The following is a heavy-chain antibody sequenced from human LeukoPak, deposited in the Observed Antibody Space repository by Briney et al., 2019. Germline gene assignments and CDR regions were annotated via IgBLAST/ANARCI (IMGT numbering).Heavy chain of an antibody. CDR1: GFTFDDYA. J-gene: IGHJ4*02. V-gene: IGHV3-9*01. CDR3: VKDMYSSGWPFDY. D-gene: IGHD6-19*01. Sequence: PGGSLRLSCAASGFTFDDYAMHWVRQAPGKGLEWVSGISWNSGSIGYADSVKGRFTISRDNAKNSLYLQMNSLRAEDTALYYCVKDMYSSGWPFDYWGQGTLVTVSS. CDR2: ISWNSGSI.